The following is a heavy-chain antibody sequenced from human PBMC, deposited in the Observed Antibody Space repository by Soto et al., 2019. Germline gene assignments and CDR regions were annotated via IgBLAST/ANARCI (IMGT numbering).Heavy chain of an antibody. J-gene: IGHJ6*02. CDR3: AREWGYCSSTSCYEGNYYYYGMDV. Sequence: SETLSLTCAVSCGSISSSNWWSWVRQPPGKGLEWIGEIYHSGSTNYNPSLKSRVTISVDKSKNQFSLKLSSVTAADTAVYYCAREWGYCSSTSCYEGNYYYYGMDVWGQGTTVTVSS. D-gene: IGHD2-2*01. CDR2: IYHSGST. CDR1: CGSISSSNW. V-gene: IGHV4-4*02.